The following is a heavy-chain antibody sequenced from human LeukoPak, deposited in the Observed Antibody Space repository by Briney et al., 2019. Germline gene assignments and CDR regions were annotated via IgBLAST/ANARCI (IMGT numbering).Heavy chain of an antibody. V-gene: IGHV4-4*07. Sequence: PSETLSLTCTVSGGSISSYYWSWIRQPAGKGLEWIGRIYTSGSTNYNPSLKSRVTMSVDTSKNQFSLKLSSVTAADTAVYYCARGVYHYGSGSYFDPWGQGTLVTVSS. D-gene: IGHD3-10*01. J-gene: IGHJ5*02. CDR3: ARGVYHYGSGSYFDP. CDR2: IYTSGST. CDR1: GGSISSYY.